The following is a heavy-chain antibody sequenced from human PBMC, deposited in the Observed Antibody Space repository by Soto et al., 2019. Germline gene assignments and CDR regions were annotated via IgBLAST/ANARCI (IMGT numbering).Heavy chain of an antibody. Sequence: SETLSLTCAVSGGSISSSNWWSWVRQPPGKGLEWIGEIYHSGSTNYNPSLKSRVTISVDKSKNQFSLKLSSVTAADTAVYYCARYQGYCSSTSCYTGNNWFDPWGQGTLVTVSS. CDR2: IYHSGST. CDR3: ARYQGYCSSTSCYTGNNWFDP. J-gene: IGHJ5*02. D-gene: IGHD2-2*02. CDR1: GGSISSSNW. V-gene: IGHV4-4*02.